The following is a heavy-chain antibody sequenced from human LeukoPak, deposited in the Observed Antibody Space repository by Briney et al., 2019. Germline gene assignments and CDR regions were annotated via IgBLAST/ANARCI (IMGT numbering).Heavy chain of an antibody. CDR3: ATPRYYYDSSGYFDY. Sequence: ASVKVSCKVSGYTLTELSMHWVRQAPGKGLEWMGGFDPEDGETIYAQKFQGRVTMTEDTSTDTACMELSSLRSEDTAVYYCATPRYYYDSSGYFDYWGQGTLVTVSS. CDR2: FDPEDGET. D-gene: IGHD3-22*01. V-gene: IGHV1-24*01. CDR1: GYTLTELS. J-gene: IGHJ4*02.